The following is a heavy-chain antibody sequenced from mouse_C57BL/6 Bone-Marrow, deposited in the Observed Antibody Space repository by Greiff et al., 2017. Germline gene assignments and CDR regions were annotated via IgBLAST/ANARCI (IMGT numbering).Heavy chain of an antibody. CDR3: TTNWDGNPYYYAMDY. CDR2: IYPGNSDT. V-gene: IGHV1-5*01. J-gene: IGHJ4*01. CDR1: GYTFTSYW. D-gene: IGHD4-1*01. Sequence: EVQLQQSGTVLARPGASVKMSCKTSGYTFTSYWMHWVKQRPGQGLEWIGAIYPGNSDTSYNQKFKGKAKLTAVTSASTAYMELSSLTNEDSAVYYCTTNWDGNPYYYAMDYWGQGTSVTVSS.